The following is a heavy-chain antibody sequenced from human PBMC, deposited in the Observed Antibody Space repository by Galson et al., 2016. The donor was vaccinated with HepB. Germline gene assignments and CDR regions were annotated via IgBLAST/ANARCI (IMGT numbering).Heavy chain of an antibody. D-gene: IGHD3-16*01. CDR2: ISTVGDT. J-gene: IGHJ5*02. CDR1: GFIFNAYD. Sequence: SLRLSCAASGFIFNAYDMHWVRQTPGKGLEWVSAISTVGDTYDAVSVKGRFIISRANAKNAFFLQMSSLRAEDTAVYYCATGGGYYDYGYYGWLDRWGQGTLVTVSS. CDR3: ATGGGYYDYGYYGWLDR. V-gene: IGHV3-13*01.